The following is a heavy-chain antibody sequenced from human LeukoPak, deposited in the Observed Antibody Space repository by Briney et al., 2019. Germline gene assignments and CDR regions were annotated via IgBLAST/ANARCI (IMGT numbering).Heavy chain of an antibody. V-gene: IGHV3-53*01. CDR1: GFTASSNY. Sequence: PGGSLRLSCAASGFTASSNYMSWVREAPGKGLECVSVIYSGGSTYNADSVKGRLTNSRDNSKNTLYLQMNSLRAEDTAVYYCAIIGGTGNDYWGQGTLVTVSS. CDR2: IYSGGST. CDR3: AIIGGTGNDY. D-gene: IGHD3/OR15-3a*01. J-gene: IGHJ4*02.